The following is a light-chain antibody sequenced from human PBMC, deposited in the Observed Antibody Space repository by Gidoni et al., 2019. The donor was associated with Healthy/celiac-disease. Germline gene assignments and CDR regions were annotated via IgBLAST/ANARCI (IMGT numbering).Light chain of an antibody. J-gene: IGKJ4*01. CDR1: QDISNY. CDR2: DAS. Sequence: DIQMTQSPSPLSASVGDRVTIPCQASQDISNYLNWYQQKPGKAPKLLIYDASNLETGVPSRFSGSGSGTDFTFTISSLQPEDIATYYCQQYDNLPRVTFGGGTKVEIK. CDR3: QQYDNLPRVT. V-gene: IGKV1-33*01.